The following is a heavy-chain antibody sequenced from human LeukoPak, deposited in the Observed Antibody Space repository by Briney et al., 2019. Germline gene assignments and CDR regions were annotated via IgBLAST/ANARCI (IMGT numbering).Heavy chain of an antibody. CDR1: GGTFSSYA. D-gene: IGHD6-19*01. CDR3: ARAPRYSSGWYGFANWFDP. J-gene: IGHJ5*02. V-gene: IGHV1-69*05. CDR2: IIPIFGTA. Sequence: ASVKVSCKASGGTFSSYAISWVRQAPGQGLEWMGGIIPIFGTANYAQKFQGRVTMTRDTSTSTVYMELSSLRSEDTAVYYCARAPRYSSGWYGFANWFDPWGQGTLVTVSS.